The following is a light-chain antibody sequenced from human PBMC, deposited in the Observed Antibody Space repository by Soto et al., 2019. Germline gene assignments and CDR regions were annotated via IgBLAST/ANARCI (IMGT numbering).Light chain of an antibody. J-gene: IGLJ7*01. V-gene: IGLV1-40*01. CDR2: GNT. CDR1: SSNIGAGYE. Sequence: QSVLTQSPSVSGAPGQRVTISCTGSSSNIGAGYEVHWYQHLPGKAPKLLIYGNTNRPSGVPDRFSGSKSGTSASLAITGLQAEDEADYYCQSYDSSLSASYVFGGGTQLTVL. CDR3: QSYDSSLSASYV.